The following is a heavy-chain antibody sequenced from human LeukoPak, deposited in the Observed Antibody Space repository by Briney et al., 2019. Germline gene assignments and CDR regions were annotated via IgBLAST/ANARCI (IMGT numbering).Heavy chain of an antibody. V-gene: IGHV3-30*18. CDR3: AKDQIQLWLGSVDY. J-gene: IGHJ4*02. Sequence: GGSLRLSCAASGLTFSSYGMHWVRQAPGKGLEWVAVISYDGSNKYYADSVKGRFTISRDNSKNTLYLQMNSLRAEDTAVYYCAKDQIQLWLGSVDYWGQGTLVTVSS. CDR2: ISYDGSNK. D-gene: IGHD5-18*01. CDR1: GLTFSSYG.